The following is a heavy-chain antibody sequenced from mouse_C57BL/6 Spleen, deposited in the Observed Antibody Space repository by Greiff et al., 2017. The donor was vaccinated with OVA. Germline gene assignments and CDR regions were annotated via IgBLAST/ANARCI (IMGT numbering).Heavy chain of an antibody. J-gene: IGHJ3*01. CDR3: ARGYYDYDGGGSWFAY. V-gene: IGHV1-7*01. Sequence: QVQLQQSGAELAKPGASVKLSCKASGYTFTSYWMHWVKQRPGQGLEWTGYINPSSGYTKYNQKFKDKATLTADKSSSTAYMQLSSLTYEDSAVYYCARGYYDYDGGGSWFAYWGQGTLVTVSA. CDR2: INPSSGYT. CDR1: GYTFTSYW. D-gene: IGHD2-4*01.